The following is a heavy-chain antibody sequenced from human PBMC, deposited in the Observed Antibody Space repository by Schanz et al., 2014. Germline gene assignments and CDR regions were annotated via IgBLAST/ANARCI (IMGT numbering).Heavy chain of an antibody. CDR2: IWSDGSTK. Sequence: QVQMVESGGGVVQPGRSLRLSCAASGFAFSVYGMHWVRQAPGKGPEWVAVIWSDGSTKYYADSVKGRFTISRDNSKNTLYLQMNSLRAVDTAVYFCARGTDWNLHYWGQGALVTVSS. CDR3: ARGTDWNLHY. V-gene: IGHV3-33*03. J-gene: IGHJ4*02. D-gene: IGHD1-1*01. CDR1: GFAFSVYG.